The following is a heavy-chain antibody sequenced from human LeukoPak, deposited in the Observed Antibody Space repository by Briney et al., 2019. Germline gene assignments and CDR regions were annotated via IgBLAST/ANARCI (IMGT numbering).Heavy chain of an antibody. J-gene: IGHJ4*02. Sequence: PGGSLRLSCAASGFTFSSFAMHWVRQAPGKGLEWVAVISYDGSNKYYADSVKGRFTISRDNSKNTLYLQMNSLRAEDTAVYYCARDHGITGIGTAYWGQGTLVTVSS. V-gene: IGHV3-30-3*01. CDR2: ISYDGSNK. CDR3: ARDHGITGIGTAY. D-gene: IGHD1-20*01. CDR1: GFTFSSFA.